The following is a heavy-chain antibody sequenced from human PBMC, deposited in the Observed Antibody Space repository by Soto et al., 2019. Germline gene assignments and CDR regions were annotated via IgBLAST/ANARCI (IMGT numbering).Heavy chain of an antibody. Sequence: GASVKVSCKASGGTFSSYAISWVRQAPGQGLEWMGGIIPIFGTANYAQKFQGRVTITADGSTSTAYMELSSLRSEDTAVYYCARETKQITMVRGVIVGYYYGMDVWGQGTTVTVSS. CDR2: IIPIFGTA. D-gene: IGHD3-10*01. CDR3: ARETKQITMVRGVIVGYYYGMDV. CDR1: GGTFSSYA. V-gene: IGHV1-69*13. J-gene: IGHJ6*02.